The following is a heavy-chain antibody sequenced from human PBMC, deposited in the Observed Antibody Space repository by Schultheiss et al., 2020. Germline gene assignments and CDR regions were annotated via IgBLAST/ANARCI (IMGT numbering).Heavy chain of an antibody. D-gene: IGHD6-13*01. CDR3: ARSGRYSSSWYEDAFDI. CDR2: ISSSSSTI. V-gene: IGHV3-11*04. J-gene: IGHJ3*02. CDR1: GFTFSDYY. Sequence: GGSLRLSCAASGFTFSDYYMSWIRQAPGKGLEWVSYISSSSSTIYYADSVKGRFTISRDNAKNSLYLQMNSLRAEDTAVYSCARSGRYSSSWYEDAFDIWGQGTMVTVSS.